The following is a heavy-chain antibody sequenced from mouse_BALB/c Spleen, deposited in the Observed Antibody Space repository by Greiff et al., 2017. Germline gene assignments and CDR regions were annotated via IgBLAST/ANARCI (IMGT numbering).Heavy chain of an antibody. D-gene: IGHD2-1*01. J-gene: IGHJ3*01. CDR2: IWGDGST. V-gene: IGHV2-6-7*01. CDR1: GFSLTGYG. CDR3: ARSYYGNSGWFAY. Sequence: VHLVESGPGLVAPSQSLSITCTVSGFSLTGYGVNWVRQPPGKGLEWLGMIWGDGSTDYNSALKSRLSISKDNSKSQVFLKMNSLQTDDTARYYCARSYYGNSGWFAYWGQGTLVTVSA.